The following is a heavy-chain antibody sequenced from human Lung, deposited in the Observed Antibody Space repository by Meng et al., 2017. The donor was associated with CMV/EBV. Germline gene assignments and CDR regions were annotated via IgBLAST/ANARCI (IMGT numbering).Heavy chain of an antibody. D-gene: IGHD3-22*01. V-gene: IGHV3-15*01. J-gene: IGHJ4*02. CDR1: GFTFSNAW. CDR2: IKRNTDGGTR. Sequence: GGSLRLSCAASGFTFSNAWMSWVRQAPGKGLEWVGRIKRNTDGGTRDHAAPVRGRFTISRDDSKNTLYLQMNSLTTEDTAVYYCTTAGANYEPDYWGQGKXVTVDS. CDR3: TTAGANYEPDY.